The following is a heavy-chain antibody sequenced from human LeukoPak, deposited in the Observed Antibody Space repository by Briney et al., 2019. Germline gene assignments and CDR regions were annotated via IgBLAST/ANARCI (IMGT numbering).Heavy chain of an antibody. CDR3: ARVSGYYDSSGYLNWFDP. CDR1: GGSISSYY. D-gene: IGHD3-22*01. J-gene: IGHJ5*02. CDR2: IYYSGST. Sequence: SETLSLTCTVSGGSISSYYWSWIRQPPGKGLEWIGYIYYSGSTYYNPSLKSRVTISVDTSKNQFSLKLSSVTAADTAVYYCARVSGYYDSSGYLNWFDPWGQGTLVTVSS. V-gene: IGHV4-59*12.